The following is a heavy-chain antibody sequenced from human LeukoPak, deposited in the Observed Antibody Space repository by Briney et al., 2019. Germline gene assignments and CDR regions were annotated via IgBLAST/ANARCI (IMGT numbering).Heavy chain of an antibody. V-gene: IGHV4-34*01. CDR2: INHSGST. D-gene: IGHD2/OR15-2a*01. J-gene: IGHJ4*02. Sequence: KPSETLSLTCAVYGGSFSVYYWSWIRHPPGKGLEWIGEINHSGSTNHNPSLKSRVTISVDTSKNQFSLKLSSVTAADTAVYYCARRGLYGLNYWGRETLVTVSS. CDR1: GGSFSVYY. CDR3: ARRGLYGLNY.